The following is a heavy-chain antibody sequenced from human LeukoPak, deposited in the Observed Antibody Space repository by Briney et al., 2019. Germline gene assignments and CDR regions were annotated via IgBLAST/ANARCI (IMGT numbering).Heavy chain of an antibody. Sequence: RGSLRLSSAASGFTVTTNYMSWVRQAPGQRLEAVSVIYSGGSTYYADSVKGRFTISRHNSKNTLYLQMNSLRAEDTAVYYCARAPNGDYNDYWGQGTLVTVSS. CDR3: ARAPNGDYNDY. CDR1: GFTVTTNY. D-gene: IGHD4-17*01. V-gene: IGHV3-53*04. J-gene: IGHJ4*02. CDR2: IYSGGST.